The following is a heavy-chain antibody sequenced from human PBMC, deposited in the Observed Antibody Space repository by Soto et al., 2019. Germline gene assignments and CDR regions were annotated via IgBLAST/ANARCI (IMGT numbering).Heavy chain of an antibody. D-gene: IGHD4-17*01. V-gene: IGHV3-30-3*01. CDR3: ARAHDYGDYAPFDY. CDR2: ISYDGSNK. Sequence: QVQLVESGGGVVQPGRSLRLSCAASGLTFSSYAMHWVRQAPAKGLEWVAVISYDGSNKYYADSVKGRFTISRDNSKNTLYLQMNSLRAEDTAVYYCARAHDYGDYAPFDYWGQGTLVTVSS. CDR1: GLTFSSYA. J-gene: IGHJ4*02.